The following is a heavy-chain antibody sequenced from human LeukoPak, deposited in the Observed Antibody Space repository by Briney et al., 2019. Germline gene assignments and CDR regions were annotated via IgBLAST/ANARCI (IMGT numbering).Heavy chain of an antibody. D-gene: IGHD2-2*01. J-gene: IGHJ4*02. CDR1: GGSISSSSYY. CDR3: ARMAIPTAPRGY. Sequence: SETLSLTCTVSGGSISSSSYYWGWIRQPPGKGLEWIGSIYYSGSTYYNPSLKSRVTISVDTSKNQFSLKLSSVTAADTAVYYCARMAIPTAPRGYWGQGTLVTVSS. CDR2: IYYSGST. V-gene: IGHV4-39*01.